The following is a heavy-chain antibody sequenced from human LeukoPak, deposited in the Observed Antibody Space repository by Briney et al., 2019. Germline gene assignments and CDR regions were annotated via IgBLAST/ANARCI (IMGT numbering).Heavy chain of an antibody. V-gene: IGHV4-34*01. CDR1: GVSFRGYY. J-gene: IGHJ3*02. CDR3: ARGDYDFWSGSTPNAFDI. CDR2: INHSGST. Sequence: SETLSLTCVVYGVSFRGYYWSWLRQPPGKGLEWIGEINHSGSTNYNPSLKSRVTISVDTSKNQFSLKLSSVTAADTAVYYCARGDYDFWSGSTPNAFDIWGQGTMVTVSS. D-gene: IGHD3-3*01.